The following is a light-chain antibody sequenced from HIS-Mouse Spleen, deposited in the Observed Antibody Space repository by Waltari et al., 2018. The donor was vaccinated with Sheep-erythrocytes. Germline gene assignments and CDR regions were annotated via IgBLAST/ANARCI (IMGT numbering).Light chain of an antibody. CDR3: SSYAGSNNWV. CDR2: EVS. V-gene: IGLV2-8*01. J-gene: IGLJ3*02. CDR1: SSDVGGYNY. Sequence: QSALTQPPSASGSPGQSVPISCTAPSSDVGGYNYVSWYQQHPGKAPKLMIYEVSKRPSGVPDRFSGSKSGNTASLTVSGLQAEDEADYYCSSYAGSNNWVFGGGTKLTVL.